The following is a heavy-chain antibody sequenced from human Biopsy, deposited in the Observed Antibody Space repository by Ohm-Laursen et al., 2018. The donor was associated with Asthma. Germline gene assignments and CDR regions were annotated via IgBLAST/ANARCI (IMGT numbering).Heavy chain of an antibody. CDR1: GGTFSSDA. V-gene: IGHV1-69*13. Sequence: TVKVSCKASGGTFSSDAIGWVRQAPGQGLEWMGGIIPIVGTTAYAQKFQGRVTITADEATSTAYMELSSLRSEDTAVYYCARDQGDFWFFDLWGRGSLVTVSS. D-gene: IGHD3-16*01. CDR2: IIPIVGTT. CDR3: ARDQGDFWFFDL. J-gene: IGHJ2*01.